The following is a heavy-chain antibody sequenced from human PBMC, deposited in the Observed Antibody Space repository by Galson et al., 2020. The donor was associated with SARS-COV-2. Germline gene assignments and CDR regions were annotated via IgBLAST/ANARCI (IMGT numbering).Heavy chain of an antibody. CDR3: AREGSSWGSHYYYMDV. J-gene: IGHJ6*03. Sequence: ASVKVSCKASGYTFGNYYLHWVRQAPGQGLEWMGIFDPSGSRTTSAQKFQGRVTMTGDASTSTVYMELTGLRSGDTAVYFCAREGSSWGSHYYYMDVWGRGTRGTVS. D-gene: IGHD3-16*01. V-gene: IGHV1-46*03. CDR1: GYTFGNYY. CDR2: FDPSGSRT.